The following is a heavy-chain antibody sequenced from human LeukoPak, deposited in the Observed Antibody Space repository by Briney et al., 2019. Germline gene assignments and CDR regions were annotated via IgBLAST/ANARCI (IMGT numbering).Heavy chain of an antibody. D-gene: IGHD5-24*01. CDR2: ISWNSGSI. CDR3: AKGRWLEDAFDI. V-gene: IGHV3-9*03. Sequence: GGSLRLSCAASGLTFSSYAMSWVRQAPGKGLEWVSGISWNSGSIGYADSVKGRFTISRDNAKNSLYLQMNSLRAEDMALYYCAKGRWLEDAFDIWGQGTMVTVSS. J-gene: IGHJ3*02. CDR1: GLTFSSYA.